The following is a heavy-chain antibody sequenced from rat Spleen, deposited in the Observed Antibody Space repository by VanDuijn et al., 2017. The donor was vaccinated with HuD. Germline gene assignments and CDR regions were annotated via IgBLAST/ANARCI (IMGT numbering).Heavy chain of an antibody. CDR3: TRSHPGVMDA. J-gene: IGHJ4*01. CDR1: GFSLSSYG. CDR2: ISSGGST. V-gene: IGHV2S8*01. Sequence: QVQLKESGPGLVQPSQTLSLTCTVSGFSLSSYGVLWVRQPPGKGLEWIAAISSGGSTYYNSPLKSRLSISRDTSKSQVFLKMNSLQTEDTAIYFCTRSHPGVMDAWGQGASVTVSS. D-gene: IGHD3-2*01.